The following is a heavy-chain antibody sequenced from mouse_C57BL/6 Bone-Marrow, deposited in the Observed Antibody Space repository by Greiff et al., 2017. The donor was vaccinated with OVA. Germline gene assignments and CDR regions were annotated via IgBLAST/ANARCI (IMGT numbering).Heavy chain of an antibody. CDR3: ARSGNYGSSFTSFAY. Sequence: VQLVESGTELVKPGASVKLSCKASGYTFTSYWMHWVKQRPGQGLEWIGNINPSNGGTNYNEKFKSKATLTVDKSSSTAYMQLSSLTSEDSAVYYCARSGNYGSSFTSFAYWGQGTLVTVSA. D-gene: IGHD1-1*01. J-gene: IGHJ3*01. CDR1: GYTFTSYW. CDR2: INPSNGGT. V-gene: IGHV1-53*01.